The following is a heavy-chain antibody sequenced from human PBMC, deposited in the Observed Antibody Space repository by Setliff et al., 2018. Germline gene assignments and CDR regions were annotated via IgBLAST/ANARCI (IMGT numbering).Heavy chain of an antibody. CDR1: GGSVSSTSHY. V-gene: IGHV4-39*07. CDR2: VYYSGYT. J-gene: IGHJ1*01. Sequence: PSETLSLTCNVSGGSVSSTSHYWGWIRQPPGKGMEWIGSVYYSGYTYYNPSLQSRVTISVDMSKNQFSMKLTSVTAADTAVYYCARGDFTMIQGVLGLWGQGTLVTVSS. D-gene: IGHD3-10*01. CDR3: ARGDFTMIQGVLGL.